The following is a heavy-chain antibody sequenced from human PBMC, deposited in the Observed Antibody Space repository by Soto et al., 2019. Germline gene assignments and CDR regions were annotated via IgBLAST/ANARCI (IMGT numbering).Heavy chain of an antibody. CDR1: GFIVRNDW. CDR2: IKSKFDGGTT. J-gene: IGHJ4*02. Sequence: EVQLVESGGGSATPGGSLRLSCAASGFIVRNDWMNWVRQAPGKGLEWVARIKSKFDGGTTDYAEPVKGRFFISRDDSENTLFLQMNSLQTEDTAVYSCMTHSDINSRGHWGQGTLVTVAP. V-gene: IGHV3-15*01. CDR3: MTHSDINSRGH. D-gene: IGHD1-26*01.